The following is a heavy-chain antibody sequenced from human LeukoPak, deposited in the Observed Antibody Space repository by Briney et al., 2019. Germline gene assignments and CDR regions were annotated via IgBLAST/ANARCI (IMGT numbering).Heavy chain of an antibody. CDR3: ASGYGDSVGDMDV. CDR2: INPNSGGT. D-gene: IGHD4-17*01. Sequence: ASVKVSCKASGYTFTNYAMNWVRQAPGQGLEWMGWINPNSGGTNYAQKFQGRVSMTRDTSISTAYMDLSRLRSDDTAVYYCASGYGDSVGDMDVWGKGTTVTVSS. V-gene: IGHV1-2*02. J-gene: IGHJ6*03. CDR1: GYTFTNYA.